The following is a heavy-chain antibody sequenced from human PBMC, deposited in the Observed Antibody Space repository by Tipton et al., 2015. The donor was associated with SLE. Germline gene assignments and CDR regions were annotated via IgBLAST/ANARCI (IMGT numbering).Heavy chain of an antibody. Sequence: TLSLTCTVSGDSITKSYWNWIRQPAGKGLEWIGRFYTSGISIYNPSLKSRVTISVDTSENQFSLELTSVSVAGTAVYYCARGNGYWDYWGKGTLVTVSS. CDR2: FYTSGIS. J-gene: IGHJ4*02. CDR1: GDSITKSY. CDR3: ARGNGYWDY. V-gene: IGHV4-4*07. D-gene: IGHD3-3*01.